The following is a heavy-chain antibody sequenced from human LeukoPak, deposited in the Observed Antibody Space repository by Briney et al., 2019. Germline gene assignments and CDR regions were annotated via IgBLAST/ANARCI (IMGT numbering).Heavy chain of an antibody. CDR2: ISWNSGSV. V-gene: IGHV3-9*01. D-gene: IGHD1-1*01. Sequence: PGRSLRLSCAASGFTFDDYAMHWVRQVPGKGLEWVSGISWNSGSVGYADFVKGRFTISGDNAKNSLYLQMNSLRAEDTAVYYCARATLPFSPPDYWGQGTLVTVSS. J-gene: IGHJ4*02. CDR3: ARATLPFSPPDY. CDR1: GFTFDDYA.